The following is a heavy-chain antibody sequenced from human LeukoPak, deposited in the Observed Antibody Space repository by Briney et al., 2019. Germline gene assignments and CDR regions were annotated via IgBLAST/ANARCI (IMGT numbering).Heavy chain of an antibody. CDR3: TRMTTGHDY. V-gene: IGHV4-34*04. J-gene: IGHJ4*01. CDR2: INHSGYT. Sequence: PSETLSLTCAVSGVSFDDYYWRWVRQTPGKGLEWIGEINHSGYTTNCAYFMSRGSLFFKKTTKHFSLNQRNVTAADESVYYCTRMTTGHDYWGQGTLFTASS. CDR1: GVSFDDYY. D-gene: IGHD1-1*01.